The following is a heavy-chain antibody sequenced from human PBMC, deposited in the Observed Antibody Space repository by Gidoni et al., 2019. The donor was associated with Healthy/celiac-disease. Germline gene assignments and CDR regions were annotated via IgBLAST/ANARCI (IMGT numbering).Heavy chain of an antibody. CDR2: ISWNSGSI. CDR3: AKDNGIAVAGREGYFDY. J-gene: IGHJ4*02. CDR1: GFTFDDYA. D-gene: IGHD6-19*01. Sequence: EVQLVESGGGLVQPGRSLRLSCAASGFTFDDYAMHWVRQTPGKGLEWVSGISWNSGSIGYADSVKGRFTISRDNAKNSLYLQMNSLRAEDTALYYCAKDNGIAVAGREGYFDYWGQGTLVTVSS. V-gene: IGHV3-9*01.